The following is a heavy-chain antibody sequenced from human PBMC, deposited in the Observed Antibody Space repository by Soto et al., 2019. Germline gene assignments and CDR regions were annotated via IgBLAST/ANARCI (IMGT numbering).Heavy chain of an antibody. J-gene: IGHJ6*02. CDR2: MNPNSGNT. CDR1: GYTFTSYD. V-gene: IGHV1-8*01. Sequence: QVQLVQSGAEVKKPGASVKVSCKASGYTFTSYDINWVRQATGQGLEWMGWMNPNSGNTGYAQKFQGRVTMTRNTAISTAYTEPGSLRSEETAVYYCTREKPSYGMVVWGQGTTVTVSS. CDR3: TREKPSYGMVV.